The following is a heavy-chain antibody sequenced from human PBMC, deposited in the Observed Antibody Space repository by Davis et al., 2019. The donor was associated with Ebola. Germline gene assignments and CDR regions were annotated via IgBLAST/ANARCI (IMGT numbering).Heavy chain of an antibody. CDR2: IKQDGSEK. D-gene: IGHD3-16*02. CDR3: ARDRQDYVWGSYRTRLSYFDD. Sequence: GESLKISCAASGFTFSSYWMSWVRQAPGKGLEWVANIKQDGSEKYYVDSVKGRFTISRDNAKNSLYLQMNSLRAEDTAVYYCARDRQDYVWGSYRTRLSYFDDWGQGTLVTVSS. J-gene: IGHJ4*02. CDR1: GFTFSSYW. V-gene: IGHV3-7*01.